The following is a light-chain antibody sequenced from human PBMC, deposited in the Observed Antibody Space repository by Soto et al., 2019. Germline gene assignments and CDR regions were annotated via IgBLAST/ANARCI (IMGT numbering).Light chain of an antibody. CDR2: GAS. J-gene: IGKJ5*01. CDR3: QQYGSFPIT. V-gene: IGKV3-20*01. CDR1: QSVSSSY. Sequence: EIVLTQSPGTLSLSPGERATLSCRASQSVSSSYLAWYQQKPVQAPRILIYGASSRATGIPDRFSGSGSGTDFTLTISRLEPEDFAVYYCQQYGSFPITFGQGTRLEIK.